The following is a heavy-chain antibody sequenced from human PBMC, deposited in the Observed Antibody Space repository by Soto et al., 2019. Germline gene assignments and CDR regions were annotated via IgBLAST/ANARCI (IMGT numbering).Heavy chain of an antibody. Sequence: QVQMVQSGPAVKKPGASVKISCKASEQTITGHYIQRVRQAPRQGLEWMGWINPKGDGKTYALHFPGRITVTRDTSINTCYMELRALTSDDTAVYNWASVPLTYTNNDYVVHWGQGARVTVSS. CDR3: ASVPLTYTNNDYVVH. J-gene: IGHJ4*02. D-gene: IGHD3-16*01. V-gene: IGHV1-2*02. CDR1: EQTITGHY. CDR2: INPKGDGK.